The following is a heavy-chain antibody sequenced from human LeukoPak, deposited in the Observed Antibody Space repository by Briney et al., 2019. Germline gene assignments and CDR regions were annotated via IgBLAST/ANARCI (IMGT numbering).Heavy chain of an antibody. J-gene: IGHJ4*02. D-gene: IGHD3-3*01. CDR3: ARGTPYYDFWSGYGYYFDY. CDR2: INHSGST. V-gene: IGHV4-34*01. Sequence: SETLSLTCAVYGGSFSGYYWSWIRQPPGKGLEWIGEINHSGSTNYNPSLKSRVTISVDTSKNQFSLKLSSVTAAYTAVYYCARGTPYYDFWSGYGYYFDYWGQGTLVTVSS. CDR1: GGSFSGYY.